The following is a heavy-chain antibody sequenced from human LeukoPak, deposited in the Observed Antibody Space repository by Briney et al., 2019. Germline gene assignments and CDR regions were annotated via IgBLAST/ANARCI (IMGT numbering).Heavy chain of an antibody. J-gene: IGHJ4*02. CDR2: MSPNSGNT. D-gene: IGHD7-27*01. CDR1: GYTFTSYD. CDR3: ARGPPNWGFDY. Sequence: ASVKVSCKASGYTFTSYDINWVRQATGQGLEWMGWMSPNSGNTGYAQKFWGRVTMTRNTSISTAYVELSSLRSEDTAVYYCARGPPNWGFDYWGQGTLVTVSS. V-gene: IGHV1-8*01.